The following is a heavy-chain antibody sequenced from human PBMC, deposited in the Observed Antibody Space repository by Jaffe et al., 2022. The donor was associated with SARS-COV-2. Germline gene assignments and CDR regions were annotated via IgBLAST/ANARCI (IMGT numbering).Heavy chain of an antibody. CDR2: ITSNGDGT. CDR3: ARVGATREFDY. Sequence: EVQLVESGGGLVQPGGSLRLSCAASGFTFNNHGMYWVRQAPGKGLEHVSGITSNGDGTSYANSVKGRFTISRDNSENMLYLQMGSLRTEDMAVYYCARVGATREFDYWGQGTLVTVSS. CDR1: GFTFNNHG. D-gene: IGHD1-26*01. V-gene: IGHV3-64*01. J-gene: IGHJ4*02.